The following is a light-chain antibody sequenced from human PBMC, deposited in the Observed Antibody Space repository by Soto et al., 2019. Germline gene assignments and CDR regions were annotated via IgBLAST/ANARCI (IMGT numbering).Light chain of an antibody. V-gene: IGKV1-39*01. CDR1: QTISNY. CDR2: AAS. Sequence: DIQMTQSPSSLSASVGDRVTITCRASQTISNYLNWYQQKPGKAPKLLIYAASTLQSGVPSRFSGSGSGTDFTLTITSLQPEDFATYYCQHSWSTPITFGQGKRLEIE. CDR3: QHSWSTPIT. J-gene: IGKJ5*01.